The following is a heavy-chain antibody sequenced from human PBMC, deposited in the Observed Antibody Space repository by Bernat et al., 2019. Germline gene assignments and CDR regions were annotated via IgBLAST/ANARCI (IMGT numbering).Heavy chain of an antibody. D-gene: IGHD1-1*01. CDR3: ARATYKFHSPFDY. Sequence: EVQLVESGGGLIQPGGSLRLSCAASGFTVSSNYMSWVRQAPGKGLEWVSVIYSGGSTYYADSVKGRFTISRDNSKNTLYLQMNSLRAEDTAVYYCARATYKFHSPFDYWGQGALVTVSS. V-gene: IGHV3-53*01. J-gene: IGHJ4*02. CDR1: GFTVSSNY. CDR2: IYSGGST.